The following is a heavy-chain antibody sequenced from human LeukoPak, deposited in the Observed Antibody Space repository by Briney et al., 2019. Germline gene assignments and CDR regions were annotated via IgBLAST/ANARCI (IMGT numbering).Heavy chain of an antibody. J-gene: IGHJ3*02. CDR1: GGSISSYY. CDR2: SYYSGST. CDR3: ARQSIAARRAFDI. D-gene: IGHD6-6*01. Sequence: SETLSLTCSVSGGSISSYYWSWIRQPPGKGLEYIGYSYYSGSTDYSPSLKSRVTISVDTSNQFSLMLTSVTAADTAVYYCARQSIAARRAFDIWGQGTMVTVSS. V-gene: IGHV4-59*08.